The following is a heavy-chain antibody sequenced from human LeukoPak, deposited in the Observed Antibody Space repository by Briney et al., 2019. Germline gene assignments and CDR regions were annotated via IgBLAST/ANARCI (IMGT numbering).Heavy chain of an antibody. CDR1: GGSISSSSYY. Sequence: SETLSLTCTVSGGSISSSSYYWGWIRQPPGKGLEWIGSIYYSGSTYYNPSLKSRVTTSVDTSKNQFSLKLSSVTAADTAVYYCATRAWELLAGFDPWGQGTLVTVSS. D-gene: IGHD1-26*01. V-gene: IGHV4-39*07. CDR3: ATRAWELLAGFDP. J-gene: IGHJ5*02. CDR2: IYYSGST.